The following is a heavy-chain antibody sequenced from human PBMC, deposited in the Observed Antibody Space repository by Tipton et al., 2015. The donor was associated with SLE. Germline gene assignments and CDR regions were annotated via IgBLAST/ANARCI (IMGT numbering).Heavy chain of an antibody. CDR3: ARHWGVVPAAEALDY. V-gene: IGHV4-38-2*01. J-gene: IGHJ4*02. CDR1: GYSISSGYY. Sequence: TLSLTCAVSGYSISSGYYWGWIRQPPGKGLEWIGSIYHSGSTYCNPSLKSRVTISVDTSKNQFSLKLSSVTAADTAVYYCARHWGVVPAAEALDYWGQGTLVTVSS. D-gene: IGHD2-2*01. CDR2: IYHSGST.